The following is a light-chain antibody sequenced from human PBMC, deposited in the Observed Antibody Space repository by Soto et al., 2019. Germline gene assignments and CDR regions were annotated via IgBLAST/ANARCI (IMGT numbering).Light chain of an antibody. J-gene: IGKJ1*01. V-gene: IGKV3-15*01. Sequence: AALSVKKRERVSLSCRASQVVGSDLAWYQQKPGQAPRLLSYGASTRATGIPARFSGSGSGTEFTLTISSLQSEDFAVYYCHPYNTWPLDPFGQG. CDR1: QVVGSD. CDR3: HPYNTWPLDP. CDR2: GAS.